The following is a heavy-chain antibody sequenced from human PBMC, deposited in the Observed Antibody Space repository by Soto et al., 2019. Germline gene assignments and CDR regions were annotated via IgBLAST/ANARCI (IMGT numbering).Heavy chain of an antibody. CDR3: ARSYPNTIFGVVPSRGLDV. Sequence: SDTLSLTCIVSGVSISSNYWSWIRQPPGQGLEWIGYIHYSGSTNFNPSLKNRVVMSVDTSKNQFSLRLSSVTAADTAVYYCARSYPNTIFGVVPSRGLDVWGQGATVTVSS. D-gene: IGHD3-3*01. CDR2: IHYSGST. J-gene: IGHJ6*02. V-gene: IGHV4-59*01. CDR1: GVSISSNY.